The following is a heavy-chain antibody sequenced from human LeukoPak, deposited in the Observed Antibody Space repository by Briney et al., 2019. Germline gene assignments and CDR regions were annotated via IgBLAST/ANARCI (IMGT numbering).Heavy chain of an antibody. V-gene: IGHV3-73*01. J-gene: IGHJ4*02. CDR3: TRRTGARSYYFDF. CDR1: GFTFSGSA. Sequence: GGSLKLSCAASGFTFSGSAMHWVRQASGKGPEWVGRIRSKANSYATAYAASVKGRFTISRDDSKNTAYLQMNSLKTEDTAVYYCTRRTGARSYYFDFWGQGTLVTVSS. D-gene: IGHD1-26*01. CDR2: IRSKANSYAT.